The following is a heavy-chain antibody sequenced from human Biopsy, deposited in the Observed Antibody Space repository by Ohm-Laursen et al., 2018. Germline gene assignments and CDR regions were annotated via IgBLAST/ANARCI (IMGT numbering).Heavy chain of an antibody. CDR2: ISGSGGST. V-gene: IGHV3-23*01. CDR3: AKGGYCTTTSCYMDVHY. CDR1: GFSFDNYA. J-gene: IGHJ4*02. D-gene: IGHD2-2*02. Sequence: SLRLSCSASGFSFDNYAMNWVRQAPGKGLEWVSTISGSGGSTYYADSVKGRFTISRDASKNTLYLLMNSLRAEDTAMYYCAKGGYCTTTSCYMDVHYWGQGTLVTVSS.